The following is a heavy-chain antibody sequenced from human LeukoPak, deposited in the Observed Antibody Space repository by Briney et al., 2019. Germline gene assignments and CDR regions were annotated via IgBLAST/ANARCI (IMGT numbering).Heavy chain of an antibody. CDR2: IYYSGST. Sequence: SETLSLTCTVSGGSISSSSYYWGWIRQPPGKGLEWIGSIYYSGSTYYNPSLKSRVTISVDTSKNQFSLKLSFVTAADTAVYYCARQGHYGDYPKFDYWGQGTLVTVSS. CDR1: GGSISSSSYY. CDR3: ARQGHYGDYPKFDY. D-gene: IGHD4-17*01. V-gene: IGHV4-39*01. J-gene: IGHJ4*02.